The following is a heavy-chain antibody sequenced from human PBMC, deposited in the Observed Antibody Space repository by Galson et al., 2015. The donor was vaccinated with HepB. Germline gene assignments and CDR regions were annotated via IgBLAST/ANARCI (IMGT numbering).Heavy chain of an antibody. CDR2: VSSGGRNN. CDR3: ARDGPHYDIDY. V-gene: IGHV3-33*01. J-gene: IGHJ4*02. Sequence: SLRLSCAASGFTFNTYGMHWLRQAPGKGLEWVAFVSSGGRNNYYADSVKGRFTISRDDSKNTLYLQMNSLRADDTAVYYCARDGPHYDIDYWGQGTPVTVSS. CDR1: GFTFNTYG. D-gene: IGHD4-17*01.